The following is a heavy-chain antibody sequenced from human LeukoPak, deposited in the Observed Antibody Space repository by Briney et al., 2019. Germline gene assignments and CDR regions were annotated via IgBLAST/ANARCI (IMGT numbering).Heavy chain of an antibody. CDR2: IHHSGST. V-gene: IGHV4-4*02. CDR3: ARVVGANRDYYYYQMDV. CDR1: GGSLSSRNW. D-gene: IGHD1-26*01. J-gene: IGHJ6*03. Sequence: SETLSLTCAVSGGSLSSRNWWSWVRQPPGKGLEWIGEIHHSGSTNYNSSLKSRVTISVDKSKNQFSLKLNSVTAADTAVYYCARVVGANRDYYYYQMDVWGKGTTVTVSS.